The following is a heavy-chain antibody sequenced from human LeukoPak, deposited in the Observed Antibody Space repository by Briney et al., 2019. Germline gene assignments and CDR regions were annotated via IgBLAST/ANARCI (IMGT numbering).Heavy chain of an antibody. CDR3: AKGLIVRITTASDQ. CDR2: ISGSGYNT. V-gene: IGHV3-23*01. J-gene: IGHJ4*02. CDR1: GFTFSSYA. D-gene: IGHD3-22*01. Sequence: GGSLRPSCAASGFTFSSYAMSWVRQAPGKGLEWVSDISGSGYNTYYADSLKGRFTISRDNSKNTLYLHMNSLRAEDTAVYYCAKGLIVRITTASDQWGQGTLVTVSS.